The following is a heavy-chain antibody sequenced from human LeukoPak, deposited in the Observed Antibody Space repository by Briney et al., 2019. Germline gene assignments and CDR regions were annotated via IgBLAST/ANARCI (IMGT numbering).Heavy chain of an antibody. CDR2: IYYSGST. Sequence: SETLSLTCTVSGGSISSRSYYWGWIRQPPGKGLEWIGSIYYSGSTYYNPSLKSRVTISVDTSKNQFSLKLSSVTAADTAVYYCARHSGGYSYGPDYWGQGTLVTVSS. D-gene: IGHD5-18*01. J-gene: IGHJ4*02. CDR1: GGSISSRSYY. V-gene: IGHV4-39*01. CDR3: ARHSGGYSYGPDY.